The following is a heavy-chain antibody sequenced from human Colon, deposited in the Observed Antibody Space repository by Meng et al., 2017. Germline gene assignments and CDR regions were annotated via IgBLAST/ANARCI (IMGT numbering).Heavy chain of an antibody. CDR3: ARDYYYDSSGYRLYYFDY. CDR2: ISSSSSYI. CDR1: GFTFSSYS. Sequence: GESLKISCAASGFTFSSYSMNWVRQAPGKGLEWVSSISSSSSYIYYADSVKGRFTISRDNAKNSLYLQMNSLRAEDTAVYYCARDYYYDSSGYRLYYFDYWGQGTRVTVSS. D-gene: IGHD3-22*01. V-gene: IGHV3-21*01. J-gene: IGHJ4*02.